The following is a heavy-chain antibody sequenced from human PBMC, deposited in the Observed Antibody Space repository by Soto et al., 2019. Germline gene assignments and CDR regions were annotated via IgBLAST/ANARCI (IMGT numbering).Heavy chain of an antibody. D-gene: IGHD2-15*01. J-gene: IGHJ5*02. CDR1: GFTFSDYY. V-gene: IGHV3-11*01. Sequence: PGGSLRLSCAASGFTFSDYYMSWIRQAPGKGLEWVSYISSSGSTIYYADSVKGRFTISRDNAKNSLYLQMNSLRAEDTAVYYCARAIGYCSGGSCLTSNTRSWFDPWGQGTLVTVSS. CDR2: ISSSGSTI. CDR3: ARAIGYCSGGSCLTSNTRSWFDP.